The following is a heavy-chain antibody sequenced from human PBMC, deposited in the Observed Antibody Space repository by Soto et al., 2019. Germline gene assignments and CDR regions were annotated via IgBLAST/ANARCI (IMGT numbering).Heavy chain of an antibody. CDR3: ATNDYNGNSVDY. D-gene: IGHD4-4*01. V-gene: IGHV5-51*01. Sequence: GESLKISCKGSAYSFTSYWIGWVRQMPGKGLEWMGIIFPGDSDTRYSPSFQGQVTISADKSINTSYLQWNSLKASDTAMYYCATNDYNGNSVDYWGQGTLVTVSS. J-gene: IGHJ4*02. CDR2: IFPGDSDT. CDR1: AYSFTSYW.